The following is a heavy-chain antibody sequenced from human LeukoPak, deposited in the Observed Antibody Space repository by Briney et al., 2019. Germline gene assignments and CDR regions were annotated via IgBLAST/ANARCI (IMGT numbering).Heavy chain of an antibody. CDR3: ARAERATIFGVVSPLFDY. D-gene: IGHD3-3*01. CDR2: IYHSGST. Sequence: SETLSLTCTVSGGSISSYYWSWIRQPPGKGLEWIGYIYHSGSTYYNPSLKSRVTISVDRSKNQFSLKLSSVTAADTAVYYCARAERATIFGVVSPLFDYWGQGTLVTVSS. CDR1: GGSISSYY. J-gene: IGHJ4*02. V-gene: IGHV4-59*12.